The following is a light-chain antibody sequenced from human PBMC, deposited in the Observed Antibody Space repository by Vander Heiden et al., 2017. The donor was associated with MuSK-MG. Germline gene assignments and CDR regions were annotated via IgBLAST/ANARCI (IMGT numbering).Light chain of an antibody. V-gene: IGKV1-5*03. CDR1: QSISSW. CDR3: QQYNSYPLT. Sequence: DIHLPQSPCTLSASVGDRVTITCRASQSISSWLAWYQQKPGKAPKLLIYEASSLESGVPSRFSGSGSGTEFTLNISSLQPDDFATYYCQQYNSYPLTFGEGTKVEIK. CDR2: EAS. J-gene: IGKJ4*01.